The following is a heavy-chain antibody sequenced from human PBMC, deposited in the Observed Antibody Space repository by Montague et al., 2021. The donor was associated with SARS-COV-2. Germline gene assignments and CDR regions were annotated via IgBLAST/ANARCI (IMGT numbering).Heavy chain of an antibody. CDR1: GGSISSSNYY. CDR2: IYYSGST. V-gene: IGHV4-39*01. J-gene: IGHJ3*01. Sequence: SETLSLTCTVSGGSISSSNYYWSWIRQPPGKGLEWIGSIYYSGSTYYTPSLKSRVTISVDTSKNQFSLRLSSVTAADTAVYYCARHSGRDTVFGVVILFDAVGVGGQGTMVTVSA. D-gene: IGHD3-3*01. CDR3: ARHSGRDTVFGVVILFDAVGV.